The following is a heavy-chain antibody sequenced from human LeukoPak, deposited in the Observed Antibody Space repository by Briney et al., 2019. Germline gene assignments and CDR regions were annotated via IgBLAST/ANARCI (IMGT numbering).Heavy chain of an antibody. J-gene: IGHJ3*02. CDR2: IRGDGNEN. Sequence: GGSLRLSCAASGFTFHNYWMTWVRQAPGKGLEWVATIRGDGNENFHVDSVKGRFTISRDNANNSLHLQMNSLRVDDTAVYYCARHRSYYGDAYDIWGHGTLVTVSS. CDR3: ARHRSYYGDAYDI. CDR1: GFTFHNYW. V-gene: IGHV3-7*01. D-gene: IGHD1-26*01.